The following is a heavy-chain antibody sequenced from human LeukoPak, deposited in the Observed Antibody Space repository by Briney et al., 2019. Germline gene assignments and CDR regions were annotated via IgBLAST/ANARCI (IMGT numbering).Heavy chain of an antibody. CDR2: ISGSGGST. CDR1: GFTFSSYA. J-gene: IGHJ6*04. Sequence: PGGFLRLSCAASGFTFSSYAMSWVRQAPGKGLEWVSAISGSGGSTYYADSVKGRFTISRDNSKNTLYLQMNSLRAEDTAVYYCAKESTMAEYDFWSGYLDVWGKGTTVTVSS. CDR3: AKESTMAEYDFWSGYLDV. D-gene: IGHD3-3*01. V-gene: IGHV3-23*01.